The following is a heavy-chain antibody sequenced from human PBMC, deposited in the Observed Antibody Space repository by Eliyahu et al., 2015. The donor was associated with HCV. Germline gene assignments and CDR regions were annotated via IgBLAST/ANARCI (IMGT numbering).Heavy chain of an antibody. CDR1: IFKTYN. Sequence: IFKTYNMHWVRQAPGKGLEWVAVIWYDGTETYYGDSVKGRFTISRDNSKNTLYLQMNSLRPEDTARYYCARDMDTNGYYIDSWGQGTLVTVSS. CDR3: ARDMDTNGYYIDS. J-gene: IGHJ4*02. D-gene: IGHD5-18*01. V-gene: IGHV3-33*01. CDR2: IWYDGTET.